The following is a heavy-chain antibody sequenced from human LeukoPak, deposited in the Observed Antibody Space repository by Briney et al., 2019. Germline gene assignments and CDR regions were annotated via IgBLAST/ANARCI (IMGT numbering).Heavy chain of an antibody. V-gene: IGHV4-4*07. CDR2: IYTSGST. CDR1: GGSFSGYY. D-gene: IGHD3-9*01. CDR3: ARDTHDILTGNSYYYMDV. Sequence: SETLSLTCAVYGGSFSGYYWSWIRQPAGKGLEWIGRIYTSGSTNYNPSLKSRVTISVDTSKNQSSLKLSSVTAADTAVYYCARDTHDILTGNSYYYMDVWGKGTTVTISS. J-gene: IGHJ6*03.